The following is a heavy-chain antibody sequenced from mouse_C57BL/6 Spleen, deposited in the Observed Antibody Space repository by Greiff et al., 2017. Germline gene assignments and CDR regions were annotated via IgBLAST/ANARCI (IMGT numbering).Heavy chain of an antibody. V-gene: IGHV1-82*01. D-gene: IGHD2-13*01. J-gene: IGHJ3*01. Sequence: QVQLQQSGPELVKPGASVKISCKASGYAFSSSWMNWVKQRPGKGLEWIGRIYPGDGDPNYNGKFKGKATLTADKSSSTAYMQLSSLTSEDSSVYFCGASDYEEAAWFACWGQGTLVTVSA. CDR2: IYPGDGDP. CDR1: GYAFSSSW. CDR3: GASDYEEAAWFAC.